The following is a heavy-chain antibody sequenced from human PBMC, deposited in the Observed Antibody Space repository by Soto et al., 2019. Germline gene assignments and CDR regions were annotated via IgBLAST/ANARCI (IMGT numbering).Heavy chain of an antibody. J-gene: IGHJ5*02. D-gene: IGHD2-15*01. CDR3: ARDYGGDIVVVVAAISGWFDP. CDR1: GFTFSSYG. V-gene: IGHV3-33*01. CDR2: IWYDGSNK. Sequence: GGSLRLSCAASGFTFSSYGMHWVRQAPGKGLEWVAVIWYDGSNKYYADSVKGRFTISRDNSKNTLYLQMNSLRAEDTAVYYCARDYGGDIVVVVAAISGWFDPWGQGTLVTVSS.